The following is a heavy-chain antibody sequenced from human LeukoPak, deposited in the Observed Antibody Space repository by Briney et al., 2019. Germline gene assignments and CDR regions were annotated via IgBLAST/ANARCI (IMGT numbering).Heavy chain of an antibody. J-gene: IGHJ4*02. CDR3: ARSRRGLYDY. CDR2: IYYSGST. CDR1: GVSISSGGYY. D-gene: IGHD3-10*01. Sequence: SETLSLTCTVSGVSISSGGYYWSWIRQHPGKGLEWIGYIYYSGSTYYNPSLKSRVTISVDTSKNQFSLKLSSVTAADTAVYYCARSRRGLYDYWGQGTLVTVSS. V-gene: IGHV4-31*03.